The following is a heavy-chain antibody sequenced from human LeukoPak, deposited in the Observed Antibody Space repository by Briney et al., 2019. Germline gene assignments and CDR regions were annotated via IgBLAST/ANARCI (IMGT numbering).Heavy chain of an antibody. CDR2: ISSSSSTI. V-gene: IGHV3-48*01. CDR3: ARGPPIAAAGYFDY. J-gene: IGHJ4*02. D-gene: IGHD6-13*01. Sequence: GVSLRLSCAASGFTLSSYSMNWVRQAPGKGLEWVSYISSSSSTIYYADSVKGRFTISRDNAKNSLYLQMNSLRAEDTAVYYCARGPPIAAAGYFDYWGQGTLVTVSS. CDR1: GFTLSSYS.